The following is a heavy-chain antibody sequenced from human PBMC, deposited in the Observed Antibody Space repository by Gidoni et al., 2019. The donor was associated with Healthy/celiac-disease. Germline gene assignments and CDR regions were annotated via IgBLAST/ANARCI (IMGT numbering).Heavy chain of an antibody. CDR1: GGSISSYY. D-gene: IGHD5-12*01. J-gene: IGHJ6*02. V-gene: IGHV4-59*01. Sequence: QVQLQESGPGLVKPSETLSLPCTVSGGSISSYYWSWIRQPPGKGLAWIGYIYYSGSTNYNPSLKSRVTISVDTSKNQFSLKLSSVTAADTAVYYCARVVATPMGYYYGMDVWGQGTTVTVSS. CDR2: IYYSGST. CDR3: ARVVATPMGYYYGMDV.